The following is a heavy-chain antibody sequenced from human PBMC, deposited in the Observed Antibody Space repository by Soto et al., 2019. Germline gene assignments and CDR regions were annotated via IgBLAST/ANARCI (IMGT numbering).Heavy chain of an antibody. Sequence: QGPFVQFGGGVAKPGGSGEVSCKASWGTFTTYFLHWVRQAPGQGLDWVGVINPRDGAISYAQRFQGRVTMTRDTSTSTVYMELSSLRSEDTAMYYCTRRGYCSGGSCPLGFDYWGQGTLVTVSS. D-gene: IGHD2-15*01. CDR2: INPRDGAI. CDR1: WGTFTTYF. J-gene: IGHJ4*02. V-gene: IGHV1-46*03. CDR3: TRRGYCSGGSCPLGFDY.